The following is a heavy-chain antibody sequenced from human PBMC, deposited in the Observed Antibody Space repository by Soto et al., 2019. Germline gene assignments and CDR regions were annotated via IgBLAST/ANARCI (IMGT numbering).Heavy chain of an antibody. J-gene: IGHJ4*02. CDR2: ISAYNGNT. CDR1: GYTFTSYG. D-gene: IGHD3-10*01. CDR3: NLWFGETYSYGPRYYFDY. Sequence: ASVKVSCKASGYTFTSYGISWVRQAPGQGLEWMGWISAYNGNTNYARKLQGRVTMTTDTSTSTAYMELRSLRSDDTAVYYCNLWFGETYSYGPRYYFDYWGQGTLVTVSS. V-gene: IGHV1-18*04.